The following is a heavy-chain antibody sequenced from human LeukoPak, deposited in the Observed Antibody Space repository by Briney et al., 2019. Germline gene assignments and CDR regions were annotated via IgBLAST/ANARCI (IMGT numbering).Heavy chain of an antibody. CDR1: GGTFSSYT. V-gene: IGHV1-69*04. J-gene: IGHJ6*03. D-gene: IGHD4-17*01. CDR2: IIPILGIA. CDR3: AREDGDYYYMDV. Sequence: SVKVSCKASGGTFSSYTTSWVRQAPGQGLEWMGRIIPILGIANYAQKFQGRVTITADKSTSTAYMELSSLRSEDTAVYYCAREDGDYYYMDVWGKGTTVTVSS.